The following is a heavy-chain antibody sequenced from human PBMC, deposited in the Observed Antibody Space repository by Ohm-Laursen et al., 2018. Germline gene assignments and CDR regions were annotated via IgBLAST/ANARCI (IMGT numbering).Heavy chain of an antibody. CDR3: ARDDDTSSHYSRFDY. D-gene: IGHD3-22*01. J-gene: IGHJ4*02. V-gene: IGHV3-33*01. CDR1: GFTFSNYG. Sequence: RSLRLSCTAPGFTFSNYGFHWVRQAPGKGLEWVAVIWYDGNRKYYAESVKGRFTVSRDDSKNTVYLQMNSPRAEDTAVYYCARDDDTSSHYSRFDYWGQGTLVTVSS. CDR2: IWYDGNRK.